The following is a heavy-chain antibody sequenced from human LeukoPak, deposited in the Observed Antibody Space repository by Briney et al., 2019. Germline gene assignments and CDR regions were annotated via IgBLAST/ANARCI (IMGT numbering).Heavy chain of an antibody. V-gene: IGHV4-4*07. J-gene: IGHJ4*02. D-gene: IGHD1-1*01. Sequence: PSETLSLTCTVSGVSISSYYWSWIRQPAGKGLEWIGRIYTSGSTNYNPSLKSRVTMSVDTSKNQFSLKLSSVTAADTAVYYCARDLVGLEPGDGFDYWGQGTLVTVSS. CDR1: GVSISSYY. CDR2: IYTSGST. CDR3: ARDLVGLEPGDGFDY.